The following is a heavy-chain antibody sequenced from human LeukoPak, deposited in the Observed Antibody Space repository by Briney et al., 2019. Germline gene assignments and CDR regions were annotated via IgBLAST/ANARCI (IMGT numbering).Heavy chain of an antibody. J-gene: IGHJ5*02. CDR3: ARRKAMVRGVRSGGGGFDP. Sequence: PSETLSLTCAVYGGSFSGYYWSWIRQPPGKGLEWIGEINHSGSTNYNPSLKSRVTISVDTSKNQFSLKLSSVTAADTAVYYCARRKAMVRGVRSGGGGFDPWGQGTLVTVSS. D-gene: IGHD3-10*01. CDR2: INHSGST. CDR1: GGSFSGYY. V-gene: IGHV4-34*01.